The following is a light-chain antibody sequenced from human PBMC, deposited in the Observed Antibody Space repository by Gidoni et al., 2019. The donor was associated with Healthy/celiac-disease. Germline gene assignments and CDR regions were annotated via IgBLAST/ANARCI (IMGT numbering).Light chain of an antibody. CDR1: QSVSSSY. J-gene: IGKJ1*01. CDR2: GAS. V-gene: IGKV3-20*01. CDR3: QQYGSSPET. Sequence: EIVWTQSPGTLSLSPGERATLSCRASQSVSSSYLAWYQQKPGQAPRLLIYGASSRATGIPDRFRCSVSGTDFTLTISRLEPDDFAVYYCQQYGSSPETFGQGTKVEIK.